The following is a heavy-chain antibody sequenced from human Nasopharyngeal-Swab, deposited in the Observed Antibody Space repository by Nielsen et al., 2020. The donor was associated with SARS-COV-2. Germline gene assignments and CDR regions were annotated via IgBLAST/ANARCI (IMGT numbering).Heavy chain of an antibody. V-gene: IGHV3-49*03. J-gene: IGHJ3*01. D-gene: IGHD2/OR15-2a*01. Sequence: GGSLRLSCTASGFMFGDYAMSWFRQAPGKGLAWVGFIRSKTYGGTTEYAASVKGRFTISRDDSKSIAYLQMNSLKTEDTAVYYCARVRGFTFQARNPFDVWGEGTMVTVSS. CDR3: ARVRGFTFQARNPFDV. CDR1: GFMFGDYA. CDR2: IRSKTYGGTT.